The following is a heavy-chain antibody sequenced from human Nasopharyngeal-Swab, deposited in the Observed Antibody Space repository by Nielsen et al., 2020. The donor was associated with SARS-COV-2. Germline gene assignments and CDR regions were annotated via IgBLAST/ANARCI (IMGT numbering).Heavy chain of an antibody. V-gene: IGHV3-64*01. Sequence: GESLKISCAASGFTFSASAMHWVRQAPGKGLEHLSAISSDAESTYYANSVKGRFTISRDNSKKTLYLQMGSLRTEDMAVYYCARGGMYYYDSSGPLAFDIWGQGTMVTVS. J-gene: IGHJ3*02. CDR3: ARGGMYYYDSSGPLAFDI. D-gene: IGHD3-22*01. CDR2: ISSDAEST. CDR1: GFTFSASA.